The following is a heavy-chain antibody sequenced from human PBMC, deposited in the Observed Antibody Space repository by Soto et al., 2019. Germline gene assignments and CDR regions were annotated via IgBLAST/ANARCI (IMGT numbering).Heavy chain of an antibody. J-gene: IGHJ4*02. D-gene: IGHD3-3*01. CDR1: GYSLSRYW. Sequence: GGSLKISRKGAGYSLSRYWIGWGGQEAGKGLQWMGIIYPGHSDTRYSPSFQGQVTISADKSISTAYLQWSSLKASDTAMYYCARPYRSGRQYYFVYWGQGTLVTVSS. CDR3: ARPYRSGRQYYFVY. V-gene: IGHV5-51*01. CDR2: IYPGHSDT.